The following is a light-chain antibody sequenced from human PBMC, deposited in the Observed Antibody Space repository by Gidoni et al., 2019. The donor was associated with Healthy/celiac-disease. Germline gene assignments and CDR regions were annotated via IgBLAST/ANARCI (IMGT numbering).Light chain of an antibody. CDR1: QSVSSN. CDR3: QQYNNWPPVT. CDR2: GAS. Sequence: EIVMTQSPATLSVSPGERATLPCMASQSVSSNLAWYQQKPGQAPRLLIYGASTRATGIPARFSGSGSGTEFTLTISSLQSEDFAVYYCQQYNNWPPVTFGQGTKLEIK. J-gene: IGKJ2*01. V-gene: IGKV3-15*01.